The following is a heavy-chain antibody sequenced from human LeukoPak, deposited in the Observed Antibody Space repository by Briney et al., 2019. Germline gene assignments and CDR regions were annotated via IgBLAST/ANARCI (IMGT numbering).Heavy chain of an antibody. CDR1: GGSISSYY. D-gene: IGHD5-18*01. J-gene: IGHJ6*02. Sequence: SETLSLTCTVSGGSISSYYWSWIRQPPGKGLEWIGYIYYSGSTNYNPSLKSRVTISVDTSKNQFSLKLSSVTAADTAVYYCARRVDTAMTKKYYYYYGMDVWGQGTTVTVSS. CDR2: IYYSGST. CDR3: ARRVDTAMTKKYYYYYGMDV. V-gene: IGHV4-59*08.